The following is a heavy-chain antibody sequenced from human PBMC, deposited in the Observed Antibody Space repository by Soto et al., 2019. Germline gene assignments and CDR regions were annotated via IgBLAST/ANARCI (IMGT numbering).Heavy chain of an antibody. CDR3: AATRPGSPFLYYYYYYGMDV. Sequence: ASVKVSCKASGFTFTSSAVQWVRQARGQRLEWIGWIVVGSGNTNYAQKFQERVTITRDMSTSTAYMELSSLRSEDTAVYYCAATRPGSPFLYYYYYYGMDVWGQGTTVTVSS. D-gene: IGHD6-6*01. J-gene: IGHJ6*02. V-gene: IGHV1-58*01. CDR1: GFTFTSSA. CDR2: IVVGSGNT.